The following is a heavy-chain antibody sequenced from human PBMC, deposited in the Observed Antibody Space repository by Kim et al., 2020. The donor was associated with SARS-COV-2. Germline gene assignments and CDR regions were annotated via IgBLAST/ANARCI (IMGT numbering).Heavy chain of an antibody. J-gene: IGHJ4*02. CDR2: IGTAGDT. CDR3: ARGIGGLDLIDY. CDR1: GFTFSSYD. Sequence: GGSLRLSCAASGFTFSSYDMHWVRQATGKGLEWVSAIGTAGDTYYPGSVKGRFTISRENAKNSLYLQMNSRRAGDTAVYYCARGIGGLDLIDYWGQGTLVTVSS. D-gene: IGHD1-1*01. V-gene: IGHV3-13*01.